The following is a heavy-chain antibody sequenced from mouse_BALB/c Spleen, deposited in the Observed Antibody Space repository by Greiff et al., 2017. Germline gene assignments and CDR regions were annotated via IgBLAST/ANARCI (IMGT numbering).Heavy chain of an antibody. D-gene: IGHD2-1*01. CDR2: IWTGGGT. V-gene: IGHV2-9-2*01. J-gene: IGHJ4*01. CDR1: GFSLTSYD. Sequence: VQVVESGPGLVAPSQSLSITCTVSGFSLTSYDISWIRQPPGKGLEWLGVIWTGGGTNYNSAFMSRLSISKDNSKSQVFLKMNSLQTDDTAIYYCVRDRIYGKGAMDYWGQGTSVTVSS. CDR3: VRDRIYGKGAMDY.